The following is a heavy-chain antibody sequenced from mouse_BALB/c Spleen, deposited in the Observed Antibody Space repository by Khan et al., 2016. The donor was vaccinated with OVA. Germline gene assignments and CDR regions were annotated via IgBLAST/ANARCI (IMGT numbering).Heavy chain of an antibody. J-gene: IGHJ3*01. Sequence: QVQLQQSGAELMKPGASVKISCKATGYTFSSYWIEWVKQRPGHGPEWIGAILPGRGSTNYHEQFKGRPTFTAATSSTTAYMHISSHPSEASAVYYCARTAYYGYSWFAYWGQGTLVTVSA. D-gene: IGHD1-1*01. CDR3: ARTAYYGYSWFAY. CDR2: ILPGRGST. CDR1: GYTFSSYW. V-gene: IGHV1-9*01.